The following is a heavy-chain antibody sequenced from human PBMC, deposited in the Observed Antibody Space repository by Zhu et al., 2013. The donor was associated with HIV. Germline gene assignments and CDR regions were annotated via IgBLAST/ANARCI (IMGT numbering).Heavy chain of an antibody. CDR1: GGSITSGAYS. D-gene: IGHD1-20*01. CDR3: AKDNWSSDYYYYYGMHV. J-gene: IGHJ6*02. V-gene: IGHV4-30-2*01. Sequence: QVQLQESGSGLVRPSQTLSLTCAVSGGSITSGAYSWSWIRQPPGKGLEWIGYINHGGSTYYNPSLQGRVTISVDRSKNQLSLELSSVTAADTAVYYCAKDNWSSDYYYYYGMHVWGQGTTVTVSS. CDR2: INHGGST.